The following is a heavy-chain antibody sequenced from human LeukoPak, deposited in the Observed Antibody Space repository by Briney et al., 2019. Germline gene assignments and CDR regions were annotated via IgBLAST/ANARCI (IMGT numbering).Heavy chain of an antibody. CDR1: GGSFSGYY. Sequence: SETLSLTCAVYGGSFSGYYWSWIRQPPGKGLEWIGYIYYSGSTNYNPSLKSRVTISVDTSKTQFSLKLSSVTAADTAVYYCAREYRLSYYFDYWGQGTLVTVSS. D-gene: IGHD2-2*02. J-gene: IGHJ4*02. CDR3: AREYRLSYYFDY. V-gene: IGHV4-59*01. CDR2: IYYSGST.